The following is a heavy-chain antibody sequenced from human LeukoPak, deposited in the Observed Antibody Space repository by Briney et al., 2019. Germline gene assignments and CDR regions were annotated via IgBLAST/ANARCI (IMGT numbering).Heavy chain of an antibody. CDR1: GYSISSGYY. D-gene: IGHD3-10*01. Sequence: KTSETLSLTCTVSGYSISSGYYWGWIRQPPGKGLEWIGSIYHSGSTYYNPSLKSRVTISVDTSKNQFSLKLSSVTAADTAVYYCARGAGDLGLVRGVIINSYYYMDVWGKGTTVTVSS. V-gene: IGHV4-38-2*02. CDR3: ARGAGDLGLVRGVIINSYYYMDV. CDR2: IYHSGST. J-gene: IGHJ6*03.